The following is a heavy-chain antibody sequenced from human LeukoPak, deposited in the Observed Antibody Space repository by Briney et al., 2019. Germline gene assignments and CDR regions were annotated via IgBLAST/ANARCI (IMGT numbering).Heavy chain of an antibody. V-gene: IGHV3-7*03. Sequence: PGGSLRLSCGVSGFTFSDYWMHWVRQAPGKGLEWVANIKQDGSEKSYVESVRGRFTISRDNAKNSLYLQLNSLRAEDTALYYCARDNPPDYWGQGTLVTVSS. J-gene: IGHJ4*02. CDR3: ARDNPPDY. CDR1: GFTFSDYW. CDR2: IKQDGSEK.